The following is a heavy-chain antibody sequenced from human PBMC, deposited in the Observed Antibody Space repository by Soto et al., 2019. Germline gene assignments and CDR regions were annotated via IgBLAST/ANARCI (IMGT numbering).Heavy chain of an antibody. D-gene: IGHD3-3*01. CDR2: ISSSSRTI. J-gene: IGHJ4*02. CDR3: ARHLHRITISQG. CDR1: GFTFSSYS. Sequence: PGGSLRLSCAASGFTFSSYSMNWVRQAPGKGLEWVSYISSSSRTIYCADSVKGRFTISRDNAKNSLYLQMNSLRAEDTAVYYCARHLHRITISQGWGQGT. V-gene: IGHV3-48*01.